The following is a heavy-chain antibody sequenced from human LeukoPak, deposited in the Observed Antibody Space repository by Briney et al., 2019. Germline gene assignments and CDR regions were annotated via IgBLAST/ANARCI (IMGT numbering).Heavy chain of an antibody. Sequence: SGTLSLTCAVSGGSITTTNWWSWVRQPPGKGLEWIGEVHLNGATNYNPSLESRFSMSIDKSNNHLSLEVTSVTAADTAMYYCTRESGAFSPFGFWGQGTLVTASS. J-gene: IGHJ4*02. D-gene: IGHD1-26*01. CDR1: GGSITTTNW. CDR3: TRESGAFSPFGF. V-gene: IGHV4-4*02. CDR2: VHLNGAT.